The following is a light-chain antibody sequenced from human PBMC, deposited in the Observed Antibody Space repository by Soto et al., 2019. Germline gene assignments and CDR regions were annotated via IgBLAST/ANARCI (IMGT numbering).Light chain of an antibody. CDR1: QSISGSY. Sequence: IVLTQSPGTLPLSRGERATLSCRASQSISGSYLAWYHQRPGQAPRLLIYGASSRATSIPDRFSGSESGTDFTLTISRLEPEDFAVYYCQQYSSSSWTFGQGTKVEIK. J-gene: IGKJ1*01. V-gene: IGKV3-20*01. CDR2: GAS. CDR3: QQYSSSSWT.